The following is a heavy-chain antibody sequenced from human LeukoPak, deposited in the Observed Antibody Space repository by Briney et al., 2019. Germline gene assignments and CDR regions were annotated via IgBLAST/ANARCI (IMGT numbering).Heavy chain of an antibody. CDR3: AKDAVADANLDY. V-gene: IGHV3-30*18. CDR2: ISYDGSNK. Sequence: GRSLRLSCAASGFTFSSYGMHWVRQAPGKGLEWVAVISYDGSNKYYADSVKGRFTISRDNSKNTLYLQMNSLRAEDTAVYYCAKDAVADANLDYWGQGTLVTVSS. D-gene: IGHD6-19*01. J-gene: IGHJ4*02. CDR1: GFTFSSYG.